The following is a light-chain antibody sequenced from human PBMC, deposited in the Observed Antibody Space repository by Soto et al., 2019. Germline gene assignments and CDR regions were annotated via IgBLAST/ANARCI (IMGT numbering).Light chain of an antibody. Sequence: QSVLTQPPSASGTPGQRVTISCSGSSFNIGSNTVNWFQQLPETAPKLLIYSNNQRPSGVPDRFSASKSGTSASLAISGLQSEDEADYYCAAWDDSLNGHVFGTGTTVTVL. CDR2: SNN. J-gene: IGLJ1*01. V-gene: IGLV1-44*01. CDR1: SFNIGSNT. CDR3: AAWDDSLNGHV.